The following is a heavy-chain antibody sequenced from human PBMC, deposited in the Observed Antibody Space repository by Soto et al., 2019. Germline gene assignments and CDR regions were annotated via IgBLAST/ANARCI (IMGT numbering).Heavy chain of an antibody. CDR1: GFTFSSYG. J-gene: IGHJ4*02. CDR3: AKEGPITNWYFDY. CDR2: ISYDGNLA. V-gene: IGHV3-30*18. Sequence: QVELVESGGGVVQPGRSLRLSCAASGFTFSSYGMHWVRQAPGKGLEWVAVISYDGNLAYYADSVKGRFTISRDNSKKTLYLQMTSLRTEDTAIYYCAKEGPITNWYFDYWGQGTLVTVSS. D-gene: IGHD1-1*01.